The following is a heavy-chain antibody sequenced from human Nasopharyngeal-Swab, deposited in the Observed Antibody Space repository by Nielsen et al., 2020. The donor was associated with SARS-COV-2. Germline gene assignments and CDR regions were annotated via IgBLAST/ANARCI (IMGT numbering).Heavy chain of an antibody. D-gene: IGHD4-17*01. J-gene: IGHJ5*02. V-gene: IGHV3-23*01. CDR2: ISGSGGST. CDR3: AKGKNYGDPSSYNWFDP. Sequence: WIRQPPGKGLEWVSAISGSGGSTYYADSVKGRFTISRGNSKNTLYLQMNSLRAEDTAVYYCAKGKNYGDPSSYNWFDPWGQGTLVTVSS.